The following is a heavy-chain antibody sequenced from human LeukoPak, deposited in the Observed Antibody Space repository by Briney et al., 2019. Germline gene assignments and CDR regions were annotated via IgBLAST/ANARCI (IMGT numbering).Heavy chain of an antibody. D-gene: IGHD3-3*01. CDR2: INPNSGGT. CDR1: GYTFTGYY. CDR3: ARINEEIFGVVSGAFDI. V-gene: IGHV1-2*02. J-gene: IGHJ3*02. Sequence: GASVKVSCKASGYTFTGYYMHWVRQAPGQGLEWMGWINPNSGGTNYAQKFQGRVTMTSDTSISTAYMELSRLRSDDTAVYYCARINEEIFGVVSGAFDIWGQGTMVTVSS.